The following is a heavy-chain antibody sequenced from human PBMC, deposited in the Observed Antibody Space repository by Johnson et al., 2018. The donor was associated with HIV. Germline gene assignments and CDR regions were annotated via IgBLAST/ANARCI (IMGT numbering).Heavy chain of an antibody. J-gene: IGHJ3*02. CDR3: TTDRGGSSDAFDI. CDR2: ISYDGINK. V-gene: IGHV3-30-3*01. Sequence: QEKLVESGGGVVQPGRSLRLSCAASVFTFSSYAMHWVRQAPGKGLEWVAIISYDGINKYYADSVKGRFTISRDNSKNTLYLQMNSLKTEDTAVYYCTTDRGGSSDAFDIWGQGTMVTVSS. D-gene: IGHD3-10*01. CDR1: VFTFSSYA.